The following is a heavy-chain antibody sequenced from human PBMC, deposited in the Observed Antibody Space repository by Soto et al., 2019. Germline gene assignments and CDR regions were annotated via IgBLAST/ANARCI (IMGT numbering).Heavy chain of an antibody. Sequence: SVKVSCKASGGTFSSYAISWVRQAPGQGLEWMGGIIPIFGTANYAQKFQGRVTITADKSTSTAYMELSSLRSEDTAVYYCARVGSSEGYYYGMDVWGQGTTVTVSS. CDR3: ARVGSSEGYYYGMDV. V-gene: IGHV1-69*06. J-gene: IGHJ6*02. CDR2: IIPIFGTA. CDR1: GGTFSSYA.